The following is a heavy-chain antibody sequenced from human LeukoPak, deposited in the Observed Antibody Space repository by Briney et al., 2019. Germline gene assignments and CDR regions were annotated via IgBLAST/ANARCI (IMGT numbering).Heavy chain of an antibody. V-gene: IGHV3-21*01. CDR3: ARKLSGYSSGWYSSWFDP. J-gene: IGHJ5*02. Sequence: GGSLRLSCAASGFTFSSYSMNWVSQAPGKGLEWVSSISSNNYIYYADSVKGRFTISRDNAKNSLYLQMNSLRAEDTAVYYCARKLSGYSSGWYSSWFDPWGQGTLVTVSS. CDR1: GFTFSSYS. D-gene: IGHD6-19*01. CDR2: ISSNNYI.